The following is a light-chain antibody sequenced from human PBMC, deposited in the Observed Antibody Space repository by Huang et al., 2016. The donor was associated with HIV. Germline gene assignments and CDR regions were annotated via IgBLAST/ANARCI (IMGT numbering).Light chain of an antibody. V-gene: IGKV3-15*01. CDR3: QQFNNWPYT. CDR2: GAS. J-gene: IGKJ2*01. CDR1: QNVGSN. Sequence: EIVMTQSPATLSVSPGERATLSCRASQNVGSNLAWYKQKPGQAPRLLIYGASNRATGIPARLSGSGSGTDFTLTISSLQSEDFAVYFCQQFNNWPYTFGQGTKLEI.